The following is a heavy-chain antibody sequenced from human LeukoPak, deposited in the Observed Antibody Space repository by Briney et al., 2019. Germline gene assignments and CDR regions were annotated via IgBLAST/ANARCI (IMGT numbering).Heavy chain of an antibody. J-gene: IGHJ5*02. Sequence: SQTLSLTCAISGDSVSSNSAAWNWIRQSPSRGLEWLGRTYYRSKWYNDYAVSVKSRITINPDTSKNQFSLQLNSVTPEDTAVYYCARAYMVRGVIITVWWFDPWGQGTLVTVSS. CDR3: ARAYMVRGVIITVWWFDP. V-gene: IGHV6-1*01. CDR1: GDSVSSNSAA. D-gene: IGHD3-10*01. CDR2: TYYRSKWYN.